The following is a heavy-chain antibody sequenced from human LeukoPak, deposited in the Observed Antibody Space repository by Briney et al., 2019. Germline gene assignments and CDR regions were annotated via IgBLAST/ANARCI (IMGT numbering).Heavy chain of an antibody. J-gene: IGHJ4*02. CDR3: AREGSIYYSDSSGYLGY. CDR2: IYSGGRT. CDR1: VDSIDIGPYY. Sequence: KSSETLSLTXTVSVDSIDIGPYYCRSVRQPAGKGLEWIGRIYSGGRTNYNPSRKSRVTISVDTSKNQFSLKLSSVTAADTAVYYCAREGSIYYSDSSGYLGYWGQGTLVTVSS. V-gene: IGHV4-61*02. D-gene: IGHD3-22*01.